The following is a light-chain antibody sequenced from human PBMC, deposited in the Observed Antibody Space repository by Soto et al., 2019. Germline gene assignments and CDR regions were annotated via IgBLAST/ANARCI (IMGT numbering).Light chain of an antibody. CDR3: SSFTSSITYV. Sequence: QSALTQPAPVSGSPGQSITISRTGTSSDVGGYNSVSWYRQDPGKAPKLMIYDVTNRPSGVSNRFSGSKSGNTASLTISGLQAEDEADYYCSSFTSSITYVFGTGTKVTV. CDR2: DVT. J-gene: IGLJ1*01. CDR1: SSDVGGYNS. V-gene: IGLV2-14*01.